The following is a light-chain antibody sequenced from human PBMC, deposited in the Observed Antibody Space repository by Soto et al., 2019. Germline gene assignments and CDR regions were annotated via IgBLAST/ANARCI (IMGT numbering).Light chain of an antibody. CDR1: QSVSSSY. CDR2: GAS. CDR3: QQYGSSPPWT. V-gene: IGKV3-20*01. J-gene: IGKJ1*01. Sequence: EIALTQSPGTLSFSTGERATLSFRASQSVSSSYLAWYQQKPGQAPRLLIYGASSRATGIPDRFSGSGSGTDFTLTISRLEPEDFAVYYCQQYGSSPPWTFGQGTKVDIK.